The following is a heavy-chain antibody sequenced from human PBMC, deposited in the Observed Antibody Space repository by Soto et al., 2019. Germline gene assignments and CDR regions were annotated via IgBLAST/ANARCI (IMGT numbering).Heavy chain of an antibody. J-gene: IGHJ6*02. V-gene: IGHV3-30*18. CDR1: GFTFSSYG. Sequence: GGSLRLSCAASGFTFSSYGKHWVRQAPGKGLEWVAVISYDGSNKYYADSVKGRFTISRDNSKNTLYLQMNSLRAEDTAVYYCAKDSSGRDYYYYGMDVWGQGTTVTVYS. CDR2: ISYDGSNK. CDR3: AKDSSGRDYYYYGMDV. D-gene: IGHD6-19*01.